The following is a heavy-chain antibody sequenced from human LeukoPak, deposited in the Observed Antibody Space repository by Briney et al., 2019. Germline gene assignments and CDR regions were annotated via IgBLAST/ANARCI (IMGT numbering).Heavy chain of an antibody. Sequence: PGGSLRLSCAASGLAFSSYTMNWVRQAPGKGLEWVSCISSSSGTIYYADSVKGRFTISRDNAKNSLYLQMNSLRDEDTAVYYCARPTDSYYYGMDVWGQGTTVTVSS. V-gene: IGHV3-48*02. CDR1: GLAFSSYT. CDR2: ISSSSGTI. J-gene: IGHJ6*02. CDR3: ARPTDSYYYGMDV. D-gene: IGHD2-21*02.